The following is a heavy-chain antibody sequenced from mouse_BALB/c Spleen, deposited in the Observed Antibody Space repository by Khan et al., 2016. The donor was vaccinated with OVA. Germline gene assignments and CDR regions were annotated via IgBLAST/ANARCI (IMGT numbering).Heavy chain of an antibody. V-gene: IGHV1S81*02. CDR1: GYTFNSYY. J-gene: IGHJ3*01. Sequence: QVQLKQSGAELVKPGASVKLSCKASGYTFNSYYMYWVKQRPGQGLEWIGEINPSNGGTNFNEKFKSKATLTVDKSSSTAYMHLRSLTSEDSAVYYCTSGGYGWFAYWGQGTLVTVSA. D-gene: IGHD2-14*01. CDR2: INPSNGGT. CDR3: TSGGYGWFAY.